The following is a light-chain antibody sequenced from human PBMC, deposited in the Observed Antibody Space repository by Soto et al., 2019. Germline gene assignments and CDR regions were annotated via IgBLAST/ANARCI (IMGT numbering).Light chain of an antibody. V-gene: IGKV1-39*01. CDR1: QSISSY. CDR2: AAS. J-gene: IGKJ1*01. Sequence: DIQMTQSPSSLSASVGDRVTITCRASQSISSYLNWYQQKPGKAPKLLIYAASSLQSGVPARFSGSGSGTDFTLTISSLQPEDFATYYCQQYKSYSRMFGQGTKVEIK. CDR3: QQYKSYSRM.